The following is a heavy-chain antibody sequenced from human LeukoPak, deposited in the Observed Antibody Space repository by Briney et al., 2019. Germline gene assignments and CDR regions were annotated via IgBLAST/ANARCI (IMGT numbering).Heavy chain of an antibody. D-gene: IGHD6-13*01. CDR3: ARVGSNNWYGWFDP. V-gene: IGHV4-59*08. CDR2: IYCSGNT. CDR1: GVSISTYH. J-gene: IGHJ5*02. Sequence: SETLSLTCTVSGVSISTYHWSWIRQPPGKGLEWIGCIYCSGNTNNSPSLKSRVTISVDTSKNQFSLSLTSVTAADTAVYYCARVGSNNWYGWFDPWGQGTLVTVSS.